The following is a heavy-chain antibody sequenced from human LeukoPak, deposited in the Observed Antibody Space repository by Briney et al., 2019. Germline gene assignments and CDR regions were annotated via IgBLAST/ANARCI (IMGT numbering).Heavy chain of an antibody. V-gene: IGHV4-34*01. D-gene: IGHD3-10*01. J-gene: IGHJ6*02. CDR3: ARDASYGSGVQDYYYYGMDV. CDR2: INHSGST. Sequence: KSSETLSLTCAVYGGSFSGYYWSWIRQPPGKGLEWIGEINHSGSTNYNPSLKSRVTISVDTSKNQFSLKLSSVTAADTAVYYCARDASYGSGVQDYYYYGMDVWGQGTTVTVSS. CDR1: GGSFSGYY.